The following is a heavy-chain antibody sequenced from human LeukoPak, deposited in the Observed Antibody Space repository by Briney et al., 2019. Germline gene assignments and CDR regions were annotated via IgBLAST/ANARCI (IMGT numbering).Heavy chain of an antibody. V-gene: IGHV1-2*02. D-gene: IGHD2-15*01. CDR2: INPNSGGT. J-gene: IGHJ5*02. Sequence: ASVKVSCKASGYTFTGYSMHWVRQAPGQGLEWMGWINPNSGGTNYAQKFQGRVTMTRDTSISTAYMELSRLRSDDTAVYYCARGYCSGGSCYALNPWGQGTLVTVSS. CDR1: GYTFTGYS. CDR3: ARGYCSGGSCYALNP.